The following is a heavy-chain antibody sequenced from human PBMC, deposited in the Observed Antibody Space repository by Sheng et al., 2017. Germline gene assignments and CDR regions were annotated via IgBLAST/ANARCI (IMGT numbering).Heavy chain of an antibody. CDR3: AKDSGVTAQYFQH. CDR1: GFTFSSYG. D-gene: IGHD2-21*02. CDR2: ISYDGSNK. V-gene: IGHV3-30*18. Sequence: QVQLVESGGGVVQPGRSLRLSCAASGFTFSSYGMHWVRQAPGKGLEWVAVISYDGSNKYYADSVKGRFTISRDNSKNTLYLQMNSLRAEDTAVYYCAKDSGVTAQYFQHWGQGTLVTVSS. J-gene: IGHJ1*01.